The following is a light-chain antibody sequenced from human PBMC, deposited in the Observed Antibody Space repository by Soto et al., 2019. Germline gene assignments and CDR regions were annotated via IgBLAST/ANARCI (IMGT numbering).Light chain of an antibody. Sequence: DIQMTQSPSTLSASVGDRVTITCRASQSISSWLAWYQQKPGKAPKLLIYDASSLESGVPSRFSGSGSGTEFTLTSSSLQPYDFATYYCQQYNSYSPAFGQGTKVEIK. J-gene: IGKJ1*01. CDR1: QSISSW. CDR2: DAS. V-gene: IGKV1-5*01. CDR3: QQYNSYSPA.